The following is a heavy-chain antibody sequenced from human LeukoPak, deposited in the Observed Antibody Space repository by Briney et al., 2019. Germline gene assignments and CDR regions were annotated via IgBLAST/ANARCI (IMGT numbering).Heavy chain of an antibody. V-gene: IGHV1-2*02. CDR1: GYTFTGYY. CDR2: INPNSGGT. D-gene: IGHD1-26*01. J-gene: IGHJ4*02. CDR3: ARDLEWELHTFDY. Sequence: GASVKVSCKASGYTFTGYYMHWVRQAPGQGLEWMGWINPNSGGTNYARKFQGRVTMTRDTSISTAYMELSRLRSDDTAVYYCARDLEWELHTFDYWGQGTLVTVSS.